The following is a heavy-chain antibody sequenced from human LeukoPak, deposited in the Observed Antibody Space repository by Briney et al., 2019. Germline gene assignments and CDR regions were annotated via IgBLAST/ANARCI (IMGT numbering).Heavy chain of an antibody. CDR3: ARSYFPDYYYLMDV. Sequence: PSKTLSLTCTVSGGSISRYYWSWIRQPPGKGLEWIGYIYYSGSTNYNPSLKSRVTMSVDVSKNQFSLNLSSVTAADTAVYYCARSYFPDYYYLMDVWGQGTTVTVSS. CDR1: GGSISRYY. CDR2: IYYSGST. V-gene: IGHV4-59*01. D-gene: IGHD3-9*01. J-gene: IGHJ6*02.